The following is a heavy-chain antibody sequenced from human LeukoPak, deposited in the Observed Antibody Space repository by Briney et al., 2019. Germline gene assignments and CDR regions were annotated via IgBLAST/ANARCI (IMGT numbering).Heavy chain of an antibody. CDR1: GFTFDDYA. D-gene: IGHD5-24*01. CDR3: AKDRGSQMYYFDY. V-gene: IGHV3-9*01. CDR2: ISWNSGSI. J-gene: IGHJ4*02. Sequence: GRSLRLSCAASGFTFDDYAMHWVRQAPGKGLEWVSGISWNSGSIGYADSVKGQFTISRDNAKNSLYLQMNSLRAEDTALYYCAKDRGSQMYYFDYWGQGTLVTVSS.